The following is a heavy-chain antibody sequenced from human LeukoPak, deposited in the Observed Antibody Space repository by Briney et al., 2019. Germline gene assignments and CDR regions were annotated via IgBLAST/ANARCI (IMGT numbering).Heavy chain of an antibody. CDR3: ARRTDIYGYYSY. V-gene: IGHV4-59*01. D-gene: IGHD5-18*01. J-gene: IGHJ4*02. CDR2: VYYSGST. Sequence: PSETLSLTCTVSGGSISPYYWSWIRQPPGKGLEWIGYVYYSGSTTYNPSPRSRVTISVDTSKNQFSLKLSSVTAADTAVYYCARRTDIYGYYSYWGQGTLVTVSS. CDR1: GGSISPYY.